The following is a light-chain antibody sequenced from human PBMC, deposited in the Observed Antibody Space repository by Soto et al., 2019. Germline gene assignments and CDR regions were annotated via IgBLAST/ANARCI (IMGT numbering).Light chain of an antibody. V-gene: IGLV1-40*01. Sequence: QSVLTQPPSVSGAPGQRVTISCTGSSSNIGPGYDVHWYQQLPGTAPKLLINDDKHRPSGVPERFSGSRSGTSASLAISGLQSEDEADYFCGTWDASLSGYVFGTGTKLTVL. J-gene: IGLJ1*01. CDR2: DDK. CDR3: GTWDASLSGYV. CDR1: SSNIGPGYD.